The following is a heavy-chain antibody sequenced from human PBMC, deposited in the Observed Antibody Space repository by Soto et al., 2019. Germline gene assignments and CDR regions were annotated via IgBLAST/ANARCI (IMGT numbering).Heavy chain of an antibody. D-gene: IGHD3-10*01. V-gene: IGHV4-61*01. J-gene: IGHJ6*02. Sequence: PSETLSLTCTVSGDSVTSVSGYWSWIRQPPGKGLEWIGYIYYSGSADYNPSLGSRVTISIDTSKNQFSLKLPSVTAADAAVYYCARGVGFGYYYYHMDLWGQGTTVTVSS. CDR2: IYYSGSA. CDR3: ARGVGFGYYYYHMDL. CDR1: GDSVTSVSGY.